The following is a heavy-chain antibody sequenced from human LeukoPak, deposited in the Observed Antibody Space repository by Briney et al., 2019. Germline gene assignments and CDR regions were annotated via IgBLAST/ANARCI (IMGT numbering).Heavy chain of an antibody. CDR3: ARGHDFWSGYFRAGSFDY. D-gene: IGHD3-3*01. V-gene: IGHV4-31*03. CDR2: IYYSGST. J-gene: IGHJ4*02. Sequence: SETLSLTCTVSGGSICSGGYYWSWIRQHPGKGLEWIGYIYYSGSTYYNPSLKSRVTISVDTSKNQFSLKLSSVTAADTAVYYCARGHDFWSGYFRAGSFDYWGQGTLVTVSS. CDR1: GGSICSGGYY.